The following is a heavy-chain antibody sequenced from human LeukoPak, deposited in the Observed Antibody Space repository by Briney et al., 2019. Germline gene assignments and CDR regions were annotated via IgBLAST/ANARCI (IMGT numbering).Heavy chain of an antibody. J-gene: IGHJ4*02. V-gene: IGHV1-8*01. CDR3: ARALRGVAVAGTSYYFDY. Sequence: ASVKVSCKASGYTFTSYDINWVRQATGQGLEWMGWMNSNSGNTGYAQKFQGRVIMTRNTSISTAYMELCSLRSEDTAVYYCARALRGVAVAGTSYYFDYWGQGTLVTVSS. D-gene: IGHD6-19*01. CDR2: MNSNSGNT. CDR1: GYTFTSYD.